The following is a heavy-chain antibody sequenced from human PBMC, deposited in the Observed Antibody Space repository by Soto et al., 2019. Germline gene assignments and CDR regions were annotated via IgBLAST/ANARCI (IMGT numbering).Heavy chain of an antibody. CDR1: GFVFADYG. CDR3: AKDTLYPVVSYFYYGLDV. Sequence: GGSLRLSCAASGFVFADYGVHWVRQAPGKGLEWVAVISFDGTNKFYADSVKGRFTISRDNSDNTLYLQMSSLRTEDTAVYYCAKDTLYPVVSYFYYGLDVWGQGTTVTVSS. J-gene: IGHJ6*02. CDR2: ISFDGTNK. D-gene: IGHD2-8*01. V-gene: IGHV3-30*18.